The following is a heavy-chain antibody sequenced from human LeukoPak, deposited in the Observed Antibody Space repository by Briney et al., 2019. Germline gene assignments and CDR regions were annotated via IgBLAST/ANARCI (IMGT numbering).Heavy chain of an antibody. CDR3: ARGGIAAARSRGASDY. V-gene: IGHV1-2*04. Sequence: ASVKVSCKASGYTFTGYYMHWVRQAPGQGLEWMGWINPNSGGTNYAQKFQGWVTMTRDTSISTAYMELSRLRSDDTAVYYCARGGIAAARSRGASDYWGQGTLVTVSS. CDR2: INPNSGGT. CDR1: GYTFTGYY. J-gene: IGHJ4*02. D-gene: IGHD6-13*01.